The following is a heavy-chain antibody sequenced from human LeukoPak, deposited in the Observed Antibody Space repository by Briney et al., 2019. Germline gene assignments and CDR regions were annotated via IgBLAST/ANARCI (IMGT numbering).Heavy chain of an antibody. CDR1: GYTFTSHS. CDR2: ISAYNGNT. Sequence: ASVKVSCKTSGYTFTSHSISWVRQALGQGLEWMGCISAYNGNTNYAQKLQGRVTMTTDTSTSTAYMELRSLRSDDTAVYYCARIAVAGTLGWFDPWGQGTLVTVSS. V-gene: IGHV1-18*04. J-gene: IGHJ5*02. CDR3: ARIAVAGTLGWFDP. D-gene: IGHD6-19*01.